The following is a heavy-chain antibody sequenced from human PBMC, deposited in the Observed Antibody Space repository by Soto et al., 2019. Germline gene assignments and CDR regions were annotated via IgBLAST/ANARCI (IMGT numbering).Heavy chain of an antibody. CDR2: ISSSGSTI. J-gene: IGHJ4*02. D-gene: IGHD3-16*01. V-gene: IGHV3-11*01. CDR1: GFTFSDYY. CDR3: AREPNLTMDLGGGDDY. Sequence: QVQLVESGGGLVKPGGSLRLSCAASGFTFSDYYMSWIRQAPGKGLEWVSYISSSGSTIYYADSVKGRFTISRDNAKNSLYRQMNSLRAGGTAVYYCAREPNLTMDLGGGDDYWGQGTLVTVSS.